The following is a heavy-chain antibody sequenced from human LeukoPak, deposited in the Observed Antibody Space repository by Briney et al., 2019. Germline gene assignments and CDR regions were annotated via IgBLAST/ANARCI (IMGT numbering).Heavy chain of an antibody. CDR3: AQVGVVVVAATRKDAFDI. Sequence: ASVKVSCKTSGYTFTSYDITWVRQAAGQGLEWMGWMNPNSGNTGHAQKFQGRVTMTRDTSITTAYMELSSLRSEDTAVYYCAQVGVVVVAATRKDAFDIWGQGTMVTVSS. V-gene: IGHV1-8*01. CDR2: MNPNSGNT. D-gene: IGHD2-15*01. CDR1: GYTFTSYD. J-gene: IGHJ3*02.